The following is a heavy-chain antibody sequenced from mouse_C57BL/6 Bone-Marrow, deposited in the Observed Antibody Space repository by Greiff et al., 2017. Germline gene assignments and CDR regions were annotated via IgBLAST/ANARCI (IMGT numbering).Heavy chain of an antibody. D-gene: IGHD2-2*01. CDR3: ARDRGLRGGVDIDY. CDR2: ISDGGSYT. Sequence: EVKLMESGGGLVKPGGSLKLSCAASGFTFSSYAMSWVRQTPEKRLEWVATISDGGSYTYYPDNVKGRFTISRDNAKNNLYLQMSHLKSEDTAMYYCARDRGLRGGVDIDYWGQGTSVTVSS. CDR1: GFTFSSYA. V-gene: IGHV5-4*01. J-gene: IGHJ4*01.